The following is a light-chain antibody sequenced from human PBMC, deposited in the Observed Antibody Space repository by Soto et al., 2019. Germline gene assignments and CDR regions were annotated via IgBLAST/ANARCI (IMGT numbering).Light chain of an antibody. V-gene: IGKV1-5*03. CDR2: EAS. CDR1: QAISSL. J-gene: IGKJ4*01. CDR3: QQYTTFLLT. Sequence: DIQMTQSPSTLSAFVGDRVNITCRASQAISSLLAWYQQKPGKAPNLLIYEASTLQRGVPSRFSGSGSGTEFTLTISSLQPDDFGTYYCQQYTTFLLTFGGGNKVEIK.